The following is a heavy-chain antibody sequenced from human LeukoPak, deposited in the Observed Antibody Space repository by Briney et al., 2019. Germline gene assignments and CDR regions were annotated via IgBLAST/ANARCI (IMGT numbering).Heavy chain of an antibody. D-gene: IGHD2-2*01. CDR2: ISGSGVST. J-gene: IGHJ4*02. CDR3: AKDSFSSS. Sequence: PGGSLRLSCAASGFTFSSYAMSWVRQAPGKGLERVSTISGSGVSTIYADPVKGRFTISRDNSKNTLYLHMSSLSAEDTAVYYCAKDSFSSSWGQGTLVTVSS. V-gene: IGHV3-23*01. CDR1: GFTFSSYA.